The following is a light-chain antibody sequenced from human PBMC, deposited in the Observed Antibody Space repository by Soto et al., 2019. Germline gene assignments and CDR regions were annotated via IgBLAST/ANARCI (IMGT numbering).Light chain of an antibody. CDR2: GAS. CDR3: HQYNNWPPWT. J-gene: IGKJ1*01. Sequence: EVVMTQSPATLSVSPGERATLSCRASQSVSINLAWYQQKPGQAPRLLIFGASTRATGIPARFSGSGSGTEFTITISSPQSEDFAVYYCHQYNNWPPWTFGQGTKVEIK. V-gene: IGKV3-15*01. CDR1: QSVSIN.